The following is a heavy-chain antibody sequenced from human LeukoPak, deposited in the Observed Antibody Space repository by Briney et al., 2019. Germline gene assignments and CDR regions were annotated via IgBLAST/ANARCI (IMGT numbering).Heavy chain of an antibody. Sequence: SETLSLTCAVSGGSISSGGYSWSWIRQPPGKGLEWIGYIYHSGSTHYNPSLKSRVTISVDRSKNQFSLKLSSVTAADTAVYYCARRDLVYYYDSSGHFDYWGQGTLVTVSS. CDR1: GGSISSGGYS. CDR3: ARRDLVYYYDSSGHFDY. D-gene: IGHD3-22*01. J-gene: IGHJ4*02. V-gene: IGHV4-30-2*01. CDR2: IYHSGST.